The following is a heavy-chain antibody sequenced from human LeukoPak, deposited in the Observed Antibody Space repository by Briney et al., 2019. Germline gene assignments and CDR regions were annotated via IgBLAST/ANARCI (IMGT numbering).Heavy chain of an antibody. V-gene: IGHV3-23*01. J-gene: IGHJ4*02. D-gene: IGHD6-19*01. Sequence: GGSLRLSCAASGFTFSSYSMNWVRQAPGKGLEWVSAISGSGGSTYYADSVKGRFTISRDNSKNTLYLQMNSLRAEDTAVYYCAKAPPRGWLGRGWDYWGQGTLVTVSS. CDR3: AKAPPRGWLGRGWDY. CDR1: GFTFSSYS. CDR2: ISGSGGST.